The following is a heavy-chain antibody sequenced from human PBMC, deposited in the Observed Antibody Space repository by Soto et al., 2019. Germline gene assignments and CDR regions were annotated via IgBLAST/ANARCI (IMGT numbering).Heavy chain of an antibody. V-gene: IGHV4-30-2*01. J-gene: IGHJ4*02. CDR3: ARDRKESNYFDY. CDR2: IHQTGIT. Sequence: SETLSLTCAVSGGSISSGGYSWSWIRQPPGKGLGWIGYIHQTGITYYNPSLKSRVTISLDRSNNQFSLNLSSVTAADTAVYFCARDRKESNYFDYWGQGTLVTVSS. CDR1: GGSISSGGYS.